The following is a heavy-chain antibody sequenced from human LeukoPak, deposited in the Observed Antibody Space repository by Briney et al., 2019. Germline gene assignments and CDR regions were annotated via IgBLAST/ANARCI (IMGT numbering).Heavy chain of an antibody. CDR2: ISSSGSTI. CDR3: ARDGDCSSTSCYVDY. Sequence: PGRSLRLSCAASGFTFSSYAMHWVRQAPGKGLEWVSYISSSGSTIYYADSVKGRFTISRDNAKNSLYLQMNSLRAEDTAVYYCARDGDCSSTSCYVDYWGQGTLVTVSS. D-gene: IGHD2-2*01. J-gene: IGHJ4*02. CDR1: GFTFSSYA. V-gene: IGHV3-48*04.